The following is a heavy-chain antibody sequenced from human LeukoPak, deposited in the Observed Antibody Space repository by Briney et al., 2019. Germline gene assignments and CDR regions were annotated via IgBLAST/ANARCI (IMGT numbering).Heavy chain of an antibody. CDR3: ARVGWFGELSDWFDP. Sequence: SETLSLTCAVYGGSFSGYYWSWIRQPPGEGLEWIGEINHSGSTNYNPSLKSRVTISVDTSKNQFSLKLSSVTAADTAVYYCARVGWFGELSDWFDPWGQGTLVTVSS. D-gene: IGHD3-10*01. V-gene: IGHV4-34*01. J-gene: IGHJ5*02. CDR1: GGSFSGYY. CDR2: INHSGST.